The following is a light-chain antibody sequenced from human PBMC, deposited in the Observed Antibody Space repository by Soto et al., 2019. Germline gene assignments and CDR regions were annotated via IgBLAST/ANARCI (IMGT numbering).Light chain of an antibody. CDR2: EVS. CDR3: CSYAGSSTWV. CDR1: SGDVGGYYY. J-gene: IGLJ3*02. V-gene: IGLV2-14*01. Sequence: QSALTQPASVSGSPGQSITISCTGTSGDVGGYYYVSWYQQLPGKAPKLMISEVSNRPSGVSNRFSGSKSGNTASLTISGLQAEDEADYYCCSYAGSSTWVFGGGTKLTVL.